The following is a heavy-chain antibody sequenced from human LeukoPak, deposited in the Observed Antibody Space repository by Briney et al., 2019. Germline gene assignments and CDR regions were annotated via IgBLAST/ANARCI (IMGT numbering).Heavy chain of an antibody. V-gene: IGHV3-53*01. CDR3: ARTDETAPAEDFQH. Sequence: GSLRLSCAASGFSVSSNYMSWVRQAPGKGLEWVSVIYSGGSTYYADSMKGRFTISRDNSKNTLYLQMKSLRAEDTAVYYCARTDETAPAEDFQHGGQGTLVTVSS. J-gene: IGHJ1*01. D-gene: IGHD2-21*02. CDR2: IYSGGST. CDR1: GFSVSSNY.